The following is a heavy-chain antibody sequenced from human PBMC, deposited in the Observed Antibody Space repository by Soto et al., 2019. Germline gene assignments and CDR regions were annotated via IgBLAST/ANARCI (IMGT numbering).Heavy chain of an antibody. CDR1: GFTFSSYA. V-gene: IGHV3-23*01. J-gene: IGHJ4*02. D-gene: IGHD5-12*01. CDR3: AKDRRVATIRRLDY. Sequence: EVQLLESGGGLVQPGGSLRLSCAASGFTFSSYAMSWVRQAPGKGLEWVSAISGSGGSTYYADSVKGRFTISRDNSKDTLYLQMISLRAEDTDVYYCAKDRRVATIRRLDYWGQGTLVTVSS. CDR2: ISGSGGST.